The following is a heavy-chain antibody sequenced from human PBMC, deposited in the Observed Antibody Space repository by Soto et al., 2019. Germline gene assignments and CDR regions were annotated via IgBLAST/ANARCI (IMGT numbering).Heavy chain of an antibody. CDR2: ISSSGSTI. Sequence: GSLRLSCAASGFTFSSYEMNWVRQAPGKGLEWVSYISSSGSTIYYADSVKGRFTISRDNAKNSLYLQMNSLRAEDTAVYYCARDMYSSSPIWFDHWGQGTLVTVSS. CDR1: GFTFSSYE. CDR3: ARDMYSSSPIWFDH. J-gene: IGHJ5*02. V-gene: IGHV3-48*03. D-gene: IGHD6-6*01.